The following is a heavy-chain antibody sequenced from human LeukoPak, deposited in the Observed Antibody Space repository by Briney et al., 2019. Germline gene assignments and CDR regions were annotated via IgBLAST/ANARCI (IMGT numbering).Heavy chain of an antibody. CDR3: ARGAYYYYYGMDV. Sequence: SETLSLTCAVSGGSISSGGYSWSWIRQPPGKGLEWIGYIYHSGSTYYNPSLKSRVTIPVDRSKNQFSLKLSSVTAADTAVYYCARGAYYYYYGMDVWGQGTTVTVSS. CDR2: IYHSGST. J-gene: IGHJ6*02. V-gene: IGHV4-30-2*01. CDR1: GGSISSGGYS.